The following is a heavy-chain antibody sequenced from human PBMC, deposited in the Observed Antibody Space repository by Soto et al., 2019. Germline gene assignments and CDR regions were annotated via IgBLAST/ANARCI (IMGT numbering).Heavy chain of an antibody. Sequence: EVQLVESGGGLVQPGESLRLSCAASGLTLSSHWMGWVRQAPGTGLEWVATINQDGTERFYVESMKGRSTISRDTAQNSLYLEVHSVRAEDTALYYCARAINSAYDYWGRGALVTVSS. CDR3: ARAINSAYDY. CDR1: GLTLSSHW. D-gene: IGHD2-21*01. J-gene: IGHJ4*02. CDR2: INQDGTER. V-gene: IGHV3-7*05.